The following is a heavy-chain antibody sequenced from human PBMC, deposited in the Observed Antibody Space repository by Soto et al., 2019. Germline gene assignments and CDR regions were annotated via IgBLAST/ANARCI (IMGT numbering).Heavy chain of an antibody. Sequence: PSETLSLTCTVSGGSIGSYHWSWVRQPPGKGLEWIASVYYTGTTNYNPSLGSRVTISIDAPEKQISLKLTSVTAADTAFYYCARDTVLTGMFDLWGQGTLVTVSS. J-gene: IGHJ5*02. D-gene: IGHD4-17*01. CDR2: VYYTGTT. V-gene: IGHV4-59*01. CDR3: ARDTVLTGMFDL. CDR1: GGSIGSYH.